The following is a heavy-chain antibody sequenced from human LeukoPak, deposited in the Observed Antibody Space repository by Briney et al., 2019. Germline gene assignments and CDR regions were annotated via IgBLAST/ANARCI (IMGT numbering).Heavy chain of an antibody. CDR1: GYTFTSYG. CDR3: ARGHCGGDCAPPYYYYYYMDV. J-gene: IGHJ6*03. D-gene: IGHD2-21*02. Sequence: ASVKVSCKASGYTFTSYGISWVRQAPGQGLEWMGWISAYNGNTNYAQKLQGRVTMTTDTSTSTAYMELRSLRSDDTAVYYCARGHCGGDCAPPYYYYYYMDVWGKGTTVTISS. V-gene: IGHV1-18*01. CDR2: ISAYNGNT.